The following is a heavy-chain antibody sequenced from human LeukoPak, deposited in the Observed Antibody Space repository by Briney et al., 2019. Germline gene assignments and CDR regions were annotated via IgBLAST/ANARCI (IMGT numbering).Heavy chain of an antibody. V-gene: IGHV1-8*01. J-gene: IGHJ6*03. CDR1: GYTFTSYD. Sequence: ASVKVSCKASGYTFTSYDINWVRQATGQGLEWMGWMNPNSGNTGYAQKFQGRVTMTRNTSISTAYMELSSLRSEDTAVYYCARAVRSSAPYYHYYYMDVWGKGTTVTVSS. D-gene: IGHD6-6*01. CDR3: ARAVRSSAPYYHYYYMDV. CDR2: MNPNSGNT.